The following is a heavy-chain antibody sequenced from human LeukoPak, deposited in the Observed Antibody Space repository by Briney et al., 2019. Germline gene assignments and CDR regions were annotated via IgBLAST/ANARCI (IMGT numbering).Heavy chain of an antibody. CDR2: IYYSGST. D-gene: IGHD3-10*01. Sequence: PSETLSLTCTVSGGSISSGGYYWSWIRQPPGKGLEWIGYIYYSGSTYYNPSLKSRVTISVDTSKNQFSLKLSSVTAADTAVYYCARGAYYYGSGFDYWGQGTLVTVSS. V-gene: IGHV4-30-4*08. CDR3: ARGAYYYGSGFDY. CDR1: GGSISSGGYY. J-gene: IGHJ4*02.